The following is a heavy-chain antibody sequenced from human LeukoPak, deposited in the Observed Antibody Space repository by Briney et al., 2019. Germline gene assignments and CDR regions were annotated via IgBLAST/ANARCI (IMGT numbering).Heavy chain of an antibody. Sequence: SETLSLTCTVSGDSISSGGYYWSWIRQRPGKGLEWIGYIYYSGSTYYNPSLKSRVTISVDTSKNQFSLKLSSVTAADTAVYYCAREGVVAFDIWGQGTMVTVSS. CDR3: AREGVVAFDI. D-gene: IGHD2-15*01. CDR1: GDSISSGGYY. CDR2: IYYSGST. J-gene: IGHJ3*02. V-gene: IGHV4-31*03.